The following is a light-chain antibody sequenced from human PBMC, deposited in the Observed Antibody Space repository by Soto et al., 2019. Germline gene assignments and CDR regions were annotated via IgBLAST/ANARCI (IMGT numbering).Light chain of an antibody. Sequence: DIVMTQSPDSLAVSLGERATINCKSSQSVLVSSNNKNLLAWYQQKPGQPPKLLISWASTRALGVPDRFSDSGSGTEFSLTITNLQAEDVAVYYCQQCYYRPLTLGGGTKMKIK. CDR1: QSVLVSSNNKNL. J-gene: IGKJ4*01. V-gene: IGKV4-1*01. CDR2: WAS. CDR3: QQCYYRPLT.